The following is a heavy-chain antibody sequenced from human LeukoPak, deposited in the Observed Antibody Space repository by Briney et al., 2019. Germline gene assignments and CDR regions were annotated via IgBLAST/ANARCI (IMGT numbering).Heavy chain of an antibody. V-gene: IGHV3-53*01. Sequence: PGGSLRLSCAASGFTVSSNYMSWVRQAPGKGLEWVSVIYSGGSTYYADSVKGRFAISRDNSKNTLYLQMNSLRAEDTAVYYCATEYSTSSPKYYFYYWGQGTLVTVSS. D-gene: IGHD6-6*01. CDR3: ATEYSTSSPKYYFYY. CDR1: GFTVSSNY. J-gene: IGHJ4*02. CDR2: IYSGGST.